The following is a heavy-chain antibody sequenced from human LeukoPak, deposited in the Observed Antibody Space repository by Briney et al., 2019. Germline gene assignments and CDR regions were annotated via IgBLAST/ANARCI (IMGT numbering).Heavy chain of an antibody. CDR2: TYYRSKWYN. V-gene: IGHV6-1*01. D-gene: IGHD2-2*01. Sequence: SQTLSLTCALSGDSVSGNSAAWNWIRQSPSRGLKWLGRTYYRSKWYNKYAICVKSRININPDTSRNPFSRQLNSVTPEHTAVYYCARDFCSSSSCPNNWIDPWGQGTLVTVSS. CDR1: GDSVSGNSAA. CDR3: ARDFCSSSSCPNNWIDP. J-gene: IGHJ5*02.